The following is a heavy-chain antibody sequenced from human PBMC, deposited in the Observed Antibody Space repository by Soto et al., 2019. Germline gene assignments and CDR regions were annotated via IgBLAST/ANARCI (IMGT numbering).Heavy chain of an antibody. J-gene: IGHJ6*02. D-gene: IGHD4-17*01. V-gene: IGHV5-10-1*01. CDR1: GYSFTSYW. CDR3: ARPLTHDHGDPRGFHYGMDG. Sequence: PGESLKISCKGSGYSFTSYWISWVRQMPGKGLEWMGRIDPSDSYTNYSPSFQGHVTISADKSISTAYLQWSSLKASDTAMYYCARPLTHDHGDPRGFHYGMDGWGQGTTVTVSS. CDR2: IDPSDSYT.